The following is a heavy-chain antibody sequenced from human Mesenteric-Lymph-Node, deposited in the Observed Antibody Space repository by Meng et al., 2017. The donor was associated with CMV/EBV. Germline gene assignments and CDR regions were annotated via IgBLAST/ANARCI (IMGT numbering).Heavy chain of an antibody. CDR3: VRMEIRGIIVP. Sequence: CKASGGTFSRYESSGVRQAPGQGLEWMGMINTGGGITSYKKNFQGRVIMTRDTSTSTVYMEVSSLRFEDTAVYYCVRMEIRGIIVPWGQGTLVTVSS. CDR1: GGTFSRYE. CDR2: INTGGGIT. V-gene: IGHV1-46*01. J-gene: IGHJ5*02. D-gene: IGHD3-10*01.